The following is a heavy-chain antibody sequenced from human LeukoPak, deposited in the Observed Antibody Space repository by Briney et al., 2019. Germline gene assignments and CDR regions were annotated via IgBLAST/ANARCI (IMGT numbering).Heavy chain of an antibody. V-gene: IGHV4-59*01. CDR1: GGSISSYY. Sequence: SETLSLTCTVSGGSISSYYWSWIRQPPGKGLEWIGYIYYSGSTNYNPSLKSRVTISIDTSKNQFSLKLSSVTAADTAVHYCARGGSSRSTLTLLSDYYYYGMDVWGQGTTVTVSS. D-gene: IGHD6-13*01. J-gene: IGHJ6*02. CDR2: IYYSGST. CDR3: ARGGSSRSTLTLLSDYYYYGMDV.